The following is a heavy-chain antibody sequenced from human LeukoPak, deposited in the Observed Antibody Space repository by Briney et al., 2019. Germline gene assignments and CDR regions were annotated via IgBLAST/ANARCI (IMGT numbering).Heavy chain of an antibody. J-gene: IGHJ4*02. CDR2: IYYSGST. D-gene: IGHD4-23*01. CDR3: ARDVRATTVVISPNYFDY. CDR1: GGSISSNSYY. Sequence: SETLSLTCAVSGGSISSNSYYWGWIRQPPGKGLEWIGSIYYSGSTYYNPSLKSRVTISVDTSKNQFSLKLSSVTAADTAVYYCARDVRATTVVISPNYFDYWGQGTLVTVSS. V-gene: IGHV4-39*07.